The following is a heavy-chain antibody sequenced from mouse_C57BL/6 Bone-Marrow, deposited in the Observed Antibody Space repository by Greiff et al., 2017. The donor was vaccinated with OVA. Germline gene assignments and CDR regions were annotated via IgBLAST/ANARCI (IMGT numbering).Heavy chain of an antibody. Sequence: QVQLQQSGAELVKPGASVKLSCKASGYTFTSYWMQWVKQRPGQGLEWIGEIDPSDSYTNYNQKFKGKATLTVDTSSSTAYMQLSSLTSEDSAVYYCAREGPYYGSSPWGQGTTLTVSS. CDR2: IDPSDSYT. CDR1: GYTFTSYW. J-gene: IGHJ2*01. D-gene: IGHD1-1*01. CDR3: AREGPYYGSSP. V-gene: IGHV1-50*01.